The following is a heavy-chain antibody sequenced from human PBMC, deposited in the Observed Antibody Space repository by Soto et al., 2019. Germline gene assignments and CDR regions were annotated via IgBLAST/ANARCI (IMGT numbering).Heavy chain of an antibody. CDR3: ARDSHYYDSSGNHTS. CDR2: IIPIFGTA. D-gene: IGHD3-22*01. Sequence: WASVKVSCKASGGTFSSYAISWVRQAPGQGLEWMGGIIPIFGTANYAQKFQGRVTITADESTSTAYMELSSLRSEDTAVYYCARDSHYYDSSGNHTSWGQGTLVTVSS. J-gene: IGHJ4*02. CDR1: GGTFSSYA. V-gene: IGHV1-69*13.